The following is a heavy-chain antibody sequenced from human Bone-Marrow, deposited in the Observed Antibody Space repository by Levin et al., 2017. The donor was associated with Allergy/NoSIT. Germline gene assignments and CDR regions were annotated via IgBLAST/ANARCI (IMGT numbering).Heavy chain of an antibody. V-gene: IGHV5-51*01. J-gene: IGHJ4*02. CDR3: ARLDSYYDGNAYHTLDY. D-gene: IGHD3-22*01. Sequence: PGGSLRLSCEGSGYSFSRYWIGWARQMPGKGLEWMGIINPGDSETRYNPSFQGQVTMSVDKSITTAYLQWRSLKASDTAMYFCARLDSYYDGNAYHTLDYWGQGTLVTVSS. CDR2: INPGDSET. CDR1: GYSFSRYW.